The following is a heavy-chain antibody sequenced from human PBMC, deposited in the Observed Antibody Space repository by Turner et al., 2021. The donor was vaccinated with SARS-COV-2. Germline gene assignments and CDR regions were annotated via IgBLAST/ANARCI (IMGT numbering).Heavy chain of an antibody. CDR3: VRQFSGVDY. CDR1: GFTFSDYG. J-gene: IGHJ4*02. D-gene: IGHD6-19*01. CDR2: ISDAGSNK. V-gene: IGHV3-30*03. Sequence: QVQLVESGGGVVQPGRSLRLSCAASGFTFSDYGMNWVRQSPGKGLEWVATISDAGSNKHYADSVKGRFTISRDNSKNTLDLEMNSLRTEDTAVYYCVRQFSGVDYWGQGTLVTVSS.